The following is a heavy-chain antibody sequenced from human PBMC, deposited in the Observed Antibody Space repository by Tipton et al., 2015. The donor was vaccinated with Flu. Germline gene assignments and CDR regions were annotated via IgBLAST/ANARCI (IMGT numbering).Heavy chain of an antibody. D-gene: IGHD7-27*01. CDR1: GGSFSGYY. CDR3: ATKFANWGVWEPRDY. CDR2: INQSGST. V-gene: IGHV4-34*01. J-gene: IGHJ4*02. Sequence: TLSLTCAVYGGSFSGYYWSWIRQSPGKGLEWIGEINQSGSTNYNPSLKSRVTISADTSKKQFSLKLNSVTAADTAVYFCATKFANWGVWEPRDYWGQGTLVTVS.